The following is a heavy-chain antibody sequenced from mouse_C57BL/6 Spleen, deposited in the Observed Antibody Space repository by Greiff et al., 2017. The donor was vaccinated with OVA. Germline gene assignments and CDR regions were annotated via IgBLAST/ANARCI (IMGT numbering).Heavy chain of an antibody. V-gene: IGHV5-17*01. Sequence: EVHLVESGGGLVKPGGSLKLSCAASGFTFSDYGMHWVRQAPEKGLEWVAYISSGSSTIYYADTVKGRFTISRDNAKNTLFLQMTSLRSEDTAMYYCARNVYGQMDYWGQGTSVTVSS. CDR2: ISSGSSTI. CDR1: GFTFSDYG. D-gene: IGHD1-1*02. CDR3: ARNVYGQMDY. J-gene: IGHJ4*01.